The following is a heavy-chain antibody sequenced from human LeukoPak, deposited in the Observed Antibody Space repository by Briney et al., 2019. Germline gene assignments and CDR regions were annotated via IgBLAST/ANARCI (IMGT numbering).Heavy chain of an antibody. CDR1: GFTFSSYG. J-gene: IGHJ4*02. Sequence: PGGSLRLSCAASGFTFSSYGMHWVRQASGKGLEWVGRIRSKANSYATAYAASVKGRFTISRDDSKNTAYLQMNSLKTEDTAVYYCTSIAAQDYWGQGTLVTVSS. CDR2: IRSKANSYAT. V-gene: IGHV3-73*01. CDR3: TSIAAQDY. D-gene: IGHD6-6*01.